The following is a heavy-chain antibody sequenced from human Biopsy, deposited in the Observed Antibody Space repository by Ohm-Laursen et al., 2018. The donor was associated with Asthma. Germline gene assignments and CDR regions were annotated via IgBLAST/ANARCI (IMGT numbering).Heavy chain of an antibody. D-gene: IGHD3-3*01. CDR2: GGRYYDGGLK. CDR3: ARDVMEWYLPAFDF. Sequence: APEIFSFAPWFTFQRYSIHWVRPGPRKGVGGVGVGGRYYDGGLKYYADSVNGRFTVSRDDSKNTLYLQMNSLRPDDTAVYYCARDVMEWYLPAFDFWGQGTLVTVSS. V-gene: IGHV3-30-3*01. J-gene: IGHJ4*02. CDR1: WFTFQRYS.